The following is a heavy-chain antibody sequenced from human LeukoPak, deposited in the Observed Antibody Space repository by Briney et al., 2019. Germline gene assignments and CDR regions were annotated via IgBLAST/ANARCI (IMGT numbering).Heavy chain of an antibody. CDR2: INPSGGST. CDR3: ARDGSSLRFLEWLLYDY. J-gene: IGHJ4*02. CDR1: GYTFTSYY. V-gene: IGHV1-46*01. D-gene: IGHD3-3*01. Sequence: ASVKVSCKASGYTFTSYYMHWVRQAPGQGLEWMGIINPSGGSTSYAQKFQGRVTMTRDTSTSTVYMELSSLRSEDTAVYYCARDGSSLRFLEWLLYDYWGQGTLVTVPS.